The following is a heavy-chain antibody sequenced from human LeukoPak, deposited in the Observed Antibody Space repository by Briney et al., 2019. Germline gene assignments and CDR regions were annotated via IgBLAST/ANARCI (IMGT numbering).Heavy chain of an antibody. J-gene: IGHJ4*02. CDR1: GFTFSSYA. D-gene: IGHD6-19*01. CDR2: ISGSGDST. V-gene: IGHV3-23*01. Sequence: GSLRLSCAASGFTFSSYAMSWVRQAPGKGLEWVSAISGSGDSTNYADSVKGRFTISRDNSKNTLYLQMNSLRAEDTAVYYCCGIAVAGIYWGQGTLVTVSS. CDR3: CGIAVAGIY.